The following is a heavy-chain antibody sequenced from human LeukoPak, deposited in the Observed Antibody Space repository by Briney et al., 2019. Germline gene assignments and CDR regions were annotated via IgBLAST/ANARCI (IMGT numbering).Heavy chain of an antibody. J-gene: IGHJ5*02. D-gene: IGHD2-2*01. CDR1: GGSISSGSYY. Sequence: SETLPLTCTISGGSISSGSYYWTWIRQHPDKGLEWIGYINYSGNIYYNPSLKSRVTMSVDTSKNQFSLRLSPVTAADTAVYFCARYDSATMSGWFDPWGRGTLVTVSS. CDR2: INYSGNI. CDR3: ARYDSATMSGWFDP. V-gene: IGHV4-31*03.